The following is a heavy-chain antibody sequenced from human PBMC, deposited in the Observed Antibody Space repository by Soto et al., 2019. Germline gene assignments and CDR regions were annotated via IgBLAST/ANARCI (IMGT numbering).Heavy chain of an antibody. CDR1: GYTYTEYP. J-gene: IGHJ4*02. Sequence: ASVKVSCKTSGYTYTEYPIHWVRQAPGQGLEWMGLINVANGNAKYSQKFQGRVSMTRDTSAITVYMELSSLGSEDTAVYYCTSRSERAFWGQGTLVTVSS. CDR3: TSRSERAF. V-gene: IGHV1-3*01. CDR2: INVANGNA.